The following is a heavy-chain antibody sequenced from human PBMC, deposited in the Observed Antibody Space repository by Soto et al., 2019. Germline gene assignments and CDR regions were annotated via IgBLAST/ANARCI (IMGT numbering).Heavy chain of an antibody. Sequence: ASVKVSCKASGYTFTDYYMHWVRQAPGQGPEWMGWINPNGGGTNYAQKFQGWVTMTRDTSISTVYMELRSLGSDDTAVYYCAIQSNSGYYYFDNWGQGTLVTVSS. CDR3: AIQSNSGYYYFDN. V-gene: IGHV1-2*04. D-gene: IGHD5-12*01. J-gene: IGHJ4*02. CDR1: GYTFTDYY. CDR2: INPNGGGT.